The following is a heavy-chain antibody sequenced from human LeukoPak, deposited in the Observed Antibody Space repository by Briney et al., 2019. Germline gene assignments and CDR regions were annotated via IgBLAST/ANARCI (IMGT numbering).Heavy chain of an antibody. D-gene: IGHD3-22*01. Sequence: ASVKVSCKVSGYTLTELSMHWVRQAPGKGLEWMGGFDPEGGGTIYAQKFQGRVTMTEDTSTDTAYMELSSLRSEDTAVYYCATGRIYYDSSGYYQLDYWGQGTLVTVSS. CDR1: GYTLTELS. V-gene: IGHV1-24*01. CDR2: FDPEGGGT. J-gene: IGHJ4*02. CDR3: ATGRIYYDSSGYYQLDY.